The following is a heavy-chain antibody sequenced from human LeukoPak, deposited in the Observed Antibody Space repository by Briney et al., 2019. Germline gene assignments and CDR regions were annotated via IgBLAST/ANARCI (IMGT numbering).Heavy chain of an antibody. D-gene: IGHD3-3*01. Sequence: PGGSLRLSCAASGVTLSTYAMSWARQAPGKGLEWVSGISSSGSGDNTYYADSVKGRFTISRDSSKNTLYLQMNSLRAEDTAVYYCARERHLGVVLMDVWGQGTTVTVSS. V-gene: IGHV3-23*01. CDR3: ARERHLGVVLMDV. J-gene: IGHJ6*02. CDR2: ISSSGSGDNT. CDR1: GVTLSTYA.